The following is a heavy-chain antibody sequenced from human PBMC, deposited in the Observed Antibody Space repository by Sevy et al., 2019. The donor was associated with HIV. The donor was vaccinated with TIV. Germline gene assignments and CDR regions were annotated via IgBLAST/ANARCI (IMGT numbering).Heavy chain of an antibody. V-gene: IGHV3-53*01. CDR3: ARVSVYYYDSSGYYTTGNAFDI. Sequence: GGSLRLSCAASGFTVGSNYMSWVRQAPGKGLEWVSIIYSGVTTSYGDSVKGRFTISRDKSKNTLYLQMNSLRAEDTAVYYCARVSVYYYDSSGYYTTGNAFDIWGQGTMVTVSS. D-gene: IGHD3-22*01. CDR2: IYSGVTT. CDR1: GFTVGSNY. J-gene: IGHJ3*02.